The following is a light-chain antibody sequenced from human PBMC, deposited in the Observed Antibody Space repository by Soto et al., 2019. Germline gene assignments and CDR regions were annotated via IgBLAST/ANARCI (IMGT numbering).Light chain of an antibody. V-gene: IGKV3-11*01. Sequence: EIVLTQSPATLSLSPGERATLSCRASQSVSSYLAWYQQKPGQAPRLLIYDASNRATGIPARFSGSGSGTDFTLTISSLEREDFAVYYCQQRSNSPTFGGGTKVEIK. CDR2: DAS. J-gene: IGKJ4*01. CDR1: QSVSSY. CDR3: QQRSNSPT.